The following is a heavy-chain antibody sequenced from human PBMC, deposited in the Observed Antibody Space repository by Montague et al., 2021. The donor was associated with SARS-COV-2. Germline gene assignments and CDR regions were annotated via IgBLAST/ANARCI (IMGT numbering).Heavy chain of an antibody. J-gene: IGHJ5*02. V-gene: IGHV4-59*01. CDR1: GGSISHYY. Sequence: ETLSLTCAVSGGSISHYYWSWIRQPPGKGLEWIGYIYYNGSTNYNPSLKSRVTISVDTSKNQFSLKLSSVTAADTAVYYCARGVASSEGNWFDAWGQGTLVTVSS. D-gene: IGHD6-13*01. CDR2: IYYNGST. CDR3: ARGVASSEGNWFDA.